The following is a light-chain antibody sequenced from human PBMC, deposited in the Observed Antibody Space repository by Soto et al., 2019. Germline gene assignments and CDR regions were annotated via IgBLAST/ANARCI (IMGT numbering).Light chain of an antibody. J-gene: IGKJ2*01. Sequence: DIQMTQSPSSLSASVGDRVTITCRASQSVSTYLNWYQQKPGKAPKLLIYAASSLQSGVPSRFSGSGSGTDFTLTISSLRPEDFATYYCQQSYSMPYTFGQGTKVEIK. CDR3: QQSYSMPYT. CDR2: AAS. V-gene: IGKV1-39*01. CDR1: QSVSTY.